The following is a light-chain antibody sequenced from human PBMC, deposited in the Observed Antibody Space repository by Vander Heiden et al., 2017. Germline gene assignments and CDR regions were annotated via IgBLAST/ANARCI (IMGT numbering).Light chain of an antibody. J-gene: IGLJ1*01. CDR3: QMWDSSSDPLYV. CDR1: NIGSKS. V-gene: IGLV3-21*03. Sequence: SYVLTQPPSVSVAPGKTARITCGGNNIGSKSVHWYQQKPVQAPVLVVYDDSDRPSGSPERFSDSNSGNTATLTISRVEAGDEADYYCQMWDSSSDPLYVFGTGTKVTVL. CDR2: DDS.